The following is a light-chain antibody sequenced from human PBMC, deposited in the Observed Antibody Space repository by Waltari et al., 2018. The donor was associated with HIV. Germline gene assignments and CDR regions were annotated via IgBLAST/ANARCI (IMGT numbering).Light chain of an antibody. CDR1: SSTIGSNT. V-gene: IGLV1-44*01. CDR3: AAWDDSLNGWV. Sequence: QSVLTQPPSASGTPGQRVTISCSGSSSTIGSNTVNWYQQLPGTAPKLLIYSNNQRPSGVPYRFSGSKSGTSVSLAISWLQSEDDTDYYCAAWDDSLNGWVFGGGTKLTVL. J-gene: IGLJ3*02. CDR2: SNN.